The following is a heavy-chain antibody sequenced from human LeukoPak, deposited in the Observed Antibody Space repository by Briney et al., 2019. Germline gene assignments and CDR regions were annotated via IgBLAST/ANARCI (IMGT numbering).Heavy chain of an antibody. CDR2: ISAYNGNT. D-gene: IGHD3-22*01. CDR1: GYTFTSYG. J-gene: IGHJ4*02. Sequence: ASVKVSCKASGYTFTSYGISWVRQAPGQGLEWMGWISAYNGNTNYAQKLQGRVTMTTDTSTSTAYMELRSLRSDDTAVYYCAREGYYDSSGYLELDYWGQGTLVTVSS. CDR3: AREGYYDSSGYLELDY. V-gene: IGHV1-18*01.